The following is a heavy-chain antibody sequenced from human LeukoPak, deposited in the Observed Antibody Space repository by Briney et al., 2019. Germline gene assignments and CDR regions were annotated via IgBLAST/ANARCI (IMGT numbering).Heavy chain of an antibody. J-gene: IGHJ4*02. CDR3: ARDGVENSSWYPLDS. CDR2: IYTSGST. D-gene: IGHD6-13*01. CDR1: GGSISGYY. V-gene: IGHV4-4*07. Sequence: SETLSLTCTVSGGSISGYYWSWVRQPAGEGLEWIGRIYTSGSTNYKPSLKSRVTMSVDTSKNQFSLKLTSVTAADTAVYYCARDGVENSSWYPLDSWGPGTLVTVSS.